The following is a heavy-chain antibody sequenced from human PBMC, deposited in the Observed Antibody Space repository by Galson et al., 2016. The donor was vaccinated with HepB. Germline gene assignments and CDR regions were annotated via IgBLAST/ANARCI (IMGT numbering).Heavy chain of an antibody. J-gene: IGHJ6*02. V-gene: IGHV1-46*01. CDR1: GYIFTSYY. CDR3: ARDTGYSGYAQRYYGMDV. CDR2: INPRGGAT. D-gene: IGHD5-12*01. Sequence: VKVSCKAFGYIFTSYYMHWVRQAPGQGLEWMGIINPRGGATSYAQKFQGRVTMTRDTSTSTVYMELSSLRSEDTAVYYCARDTGYSGYAQRYYGMDVWGQGTTVTVS.